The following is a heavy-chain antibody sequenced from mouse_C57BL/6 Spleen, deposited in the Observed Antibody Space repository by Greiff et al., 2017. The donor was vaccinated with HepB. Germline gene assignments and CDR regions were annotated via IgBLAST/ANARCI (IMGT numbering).Heavy chain of an antibody. CDR2: IYPRSGNT. Sequence: VQRVESGAELARPGASVKLSCKASGYTFTSYGISWVKQRTGQGLEWIGEIYPRSGNTYYNEKFKGKATLTADKSSSTAYMELRSLTSEDSAVYFCARRIITTVVVDYWGQGTTLTVSS. CDR1: GYTFTSYG. V-gene: IGHV1-81*01. D-gene: IGHD1-1*01. J-gene: IGHJ2*01. CDR3: ARRIITTVVVDY.